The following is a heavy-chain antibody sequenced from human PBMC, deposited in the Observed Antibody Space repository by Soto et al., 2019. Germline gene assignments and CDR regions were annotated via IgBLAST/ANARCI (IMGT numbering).Heavy chain of an antibody. CDR2: IYYSGST. D-gene: IGHD2-8*01. V-gene: IGHV4-31*03. CDR3: AASYCTNGVCYPRNYYYYMDV. CDR1: GGSISSGGYY. Sequence: QVQLQESGPGLVKPSQTLSLTCTVSGGSISSGGYYWGWIRQHPGKGLEWIGYIYYSGSTYYNPSLKSRVTISVDTSKNQFSLKLSSVTAADTAVYYCAASYCTNGVCYPRNYYYYMDVWGKGTTVTVSS. J-gene: IGHJ6*03.